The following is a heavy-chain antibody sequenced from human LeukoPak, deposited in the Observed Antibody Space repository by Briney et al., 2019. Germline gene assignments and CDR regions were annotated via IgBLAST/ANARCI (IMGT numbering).Heavy chain of an antibody. CDR1: GGTFSSYA. Sequence: SVKVSCKASGGTFSSYAISWVRQAPGQGLEWMGRIIPILGIANYAQKFQGRVTITADKSTSTAYMELSSLRSEDTAVYYCAKSSISPVTMIVVVKYYYYGMDVWGQGTTVTVSS. V-gene: IGHV1-69*04. D-gene: IGHD3-22*01. CDR2: IIPILGIA. J-gene: IGHJ6*02. CDR3: AKSSISPVTMIVVVKYYYYGMDV.